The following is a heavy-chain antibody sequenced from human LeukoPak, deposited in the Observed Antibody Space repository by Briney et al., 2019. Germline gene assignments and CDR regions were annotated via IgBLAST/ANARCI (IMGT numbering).Heavy chain of an antibody. D-gene: IGHD4-11*01. Sequence: GGSLRLSCAASGFTFSSYAMSWVRQAPGKGLEWVSAISGSGGGTYYADSVKGRFTISRDNSKNTLYLQMNSLRAEDTAVYYCAKDRTNGDYSTYFDYWGQGTLVTVSS. CDR2: ISGSGGGT. V-gene: IGHV3-23*01. J-gene: IGHJ4*02. CDR1: GFTFSSYA. CDR3: AKDRTNGDYSTYFDY.